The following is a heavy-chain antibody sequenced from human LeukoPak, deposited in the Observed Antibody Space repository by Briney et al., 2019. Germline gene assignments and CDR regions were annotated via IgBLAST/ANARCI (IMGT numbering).Heavy chain of an antibody. D-gene: IGHD5-18*01. CDR2: IYPGDSET. V-gene: IGHV5-51*01. Sequence: GESLKISCKGSGYSFTTYWIGWVRQMPGKGLEWMGIIYPGDSETRYSPSFQGQVTISADKSISTAYLQRSSLKASDTAMYYCVRSRGYSYGYSYYFDYWGQGTLVTVSS. CDR1: GYSFTTYW. CDR3: VRSRGYSYGYSYYFDY. J-gene: IGHJ4*02.